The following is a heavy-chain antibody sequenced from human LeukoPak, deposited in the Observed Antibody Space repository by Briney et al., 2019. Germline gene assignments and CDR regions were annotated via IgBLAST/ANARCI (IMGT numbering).Heavy chain of an antibody. CDR2: IKQDGSDK. J-gene: IGHJ4*02. CDR3: ARVTPGYYDN. CDR1: GFTFSSYW. D-gene: IGHD3-10*01. Sequence: GGSLRLSCAASGFTFSSYWMTWVRQAPGKGLEWVANIKQDGSDKYYVDSVKGRFTLSRDNAKSSLYLQMNSLRAEDTAVYYCARVTPGYYDNWGQGTLVTVSS. V-gene: IGHV3-7*01.